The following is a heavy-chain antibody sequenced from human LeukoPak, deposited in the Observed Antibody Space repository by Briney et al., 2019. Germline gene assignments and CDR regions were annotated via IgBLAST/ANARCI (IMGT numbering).Heavy chain of an antibody. V-gene: IGHV4-34*01. D-gene: IGHD2-8*01. J-gene: IGHJ4*02. Sequence: SETLSLTCAVYGGSFSGYYWSWIRQPPGKGLEWIGEINHSGSTNYNPSLKSRVTVSVDTSKNQFSLKLSSVTAADTAVYYCARLMWWGQGTLVTVSS. CDR3: ARLMW. CDR1: GGSFSGYY. CDR2: INHSGST.